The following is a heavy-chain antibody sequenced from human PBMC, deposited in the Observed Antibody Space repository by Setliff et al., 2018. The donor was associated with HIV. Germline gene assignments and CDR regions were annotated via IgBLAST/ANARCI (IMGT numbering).Heavy chain of an antibody. V-gene: IGHV1-3*01. CDR2: INVGKGDT. CDR3: ARVPGRNYFDY. CDR1: GYTFTTYS. Sequence: ASVKVSCKASGYTFTTYSMHWVRQAPGQSLEWMGWINVGKGDTKYSQEFQGRVTITRDTSASTAYMELSSLRSDDTAVYYCARVPGRNYFDYWGQGTLVTVSS. J-gene: IGHJ4*02.